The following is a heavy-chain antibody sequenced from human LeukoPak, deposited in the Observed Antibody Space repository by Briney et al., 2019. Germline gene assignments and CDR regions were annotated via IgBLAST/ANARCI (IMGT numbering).Heavy chain of an antibody. CDR3: ARFLRQSDFWSGYYKAPNYFDY. D-gene: IGHD3-3*01. CDR2: ISSSSSYI. J-gene: IGHJ4*02. V-gene: IGHV3-21*01. CDR1: GFTFSSYS. Sequence: GGSLRLSCAASGFTFSSYSMNWVRQAPGKGLEWVSSISSSSSYIYYADSVKGRFTISRDNAKNSLYLQMNSLRAEDTAVYYCARFLRQSDFWSGYYKAPNYFDYWGQGTLVTVSS.